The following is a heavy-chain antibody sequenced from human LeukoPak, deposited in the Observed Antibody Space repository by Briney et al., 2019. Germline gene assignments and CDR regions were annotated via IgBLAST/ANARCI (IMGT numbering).Heavy chain of an antibody. CDR2: MNPNSGNT. Sequence: ASVKVSCKASGYTFTSYDINWVRQATEQGLEWMGRMNPNSGNTGYAQKFQGRVTMTRNTSISTAYMELSSLRSEDTAVYYCARGGFEYSSQKGYYYMDVWGKGTTVTVSS. J-gene: IGHJ6*03. CDR3: ARGGFEYSSQKGYYYMDV. CDR1: GYTFTSYD. V-gene: IGHV1-8*01. D-gene: IGHD6-6*01.